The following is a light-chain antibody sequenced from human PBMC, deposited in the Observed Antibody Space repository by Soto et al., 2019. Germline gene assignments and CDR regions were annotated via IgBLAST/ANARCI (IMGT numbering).Light chain of an antibody. CDR1: SGHSSYA. CDR2: VNSDGSQ. V-gene: IGLV4-69*01. J-gene: IGLJ2*01. Sequence: QSVLTQSPSASASLGASVKLTCTLSSGHSSYAIAWHQQQPEKGPRYLMKVNSDGSQNKGDGSPDRFSGSSSGAERYLTISSLQSEDEADYYCQTWGTGNVVFGGGTKVTVL. CDR3: QTWGTGNVV.